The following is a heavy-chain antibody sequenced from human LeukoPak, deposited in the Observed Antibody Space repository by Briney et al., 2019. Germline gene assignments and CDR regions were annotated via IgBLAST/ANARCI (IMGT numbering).Heavy chain of an antibody. D-gene: IGHD4-17*01. V-gene: IGHV3-21*01. CDR3: ARDRELNYGDYGAFDI. Sequence: GGSLRLSCAASGFTFSSYSMNWVRQAPGKGLEWVSSISSSSYIYYADSVKARFTISRDNAKNSLYLQMNSLRAEDTAVYYCARDRELNYGDYGAFDIWGQGTMVTVSS. CDR2: ISSSSYI. CDR1: GFTFSSYS. J-gene: IGHJ3*02.